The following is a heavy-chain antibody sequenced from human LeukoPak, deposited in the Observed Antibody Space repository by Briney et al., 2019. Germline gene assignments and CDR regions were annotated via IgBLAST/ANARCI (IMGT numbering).Heavy chain of an antibody. Sequence: SETLSLTCTVSGGSISSYYWSWIRQPAGKGLEWIGRIYTSGSTNYNPSLKSRVTMSVDTSKNQFSPKLSSVTAADTAVYYCARDSVHYYDSSGPDGYFDYWGQGTLVTVSS. D-gene: IGHD3-22*01. CDR2: IYTSGST. CDR1: GGSISSYY. V-gene: IGHV4-4*07. CDR3: ARDSVHYYDSSGPDGYFDY. J-gene: IGHJ4*02.